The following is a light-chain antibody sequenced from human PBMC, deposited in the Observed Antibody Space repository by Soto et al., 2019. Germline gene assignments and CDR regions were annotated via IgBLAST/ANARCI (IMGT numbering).Light chain of an antibody. J-gene: IGLJ2*01. CDR3: QSYDSSLSGSDVV. Sequence: QSVLTQPPSVSGAPGQRVTISCTGSSSNIGAGYDVHWYQQLPGTAPKLLIYGNSNRPSGVPDRFSGSKSGTSASLAITGLQAEDEPDYYCQSYDSSLSGSDVVFGGGTKLTVL. CDR2: GNS. CDR1: SSNIGAGYD. V-gene: IGLV1-40*01.